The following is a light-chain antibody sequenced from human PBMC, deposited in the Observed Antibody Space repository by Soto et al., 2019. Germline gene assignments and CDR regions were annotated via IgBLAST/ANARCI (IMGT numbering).Light chain of an antibody. J-gene: IGKJ5*01. Sequence: EIPMTRSRASMSASVEDRVTITCRASQTIRTYLNWYQHKPGEPPRXLIYASSSLRGGVPSRFSGSGSGTDLTITISSVQPEDFETYYCQRSYSTLLTFGQGTRLEIK. V-gene: IGKV1-39*01. CDR1: QTIRTY. CDR2: ASS. CDR3: QRSYSTLLT.